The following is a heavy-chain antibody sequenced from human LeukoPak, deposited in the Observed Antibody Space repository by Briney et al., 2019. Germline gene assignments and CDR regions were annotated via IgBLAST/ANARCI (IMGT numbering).Heavy chain of an antibody. V-gene: IGHV3-33*06. CDR1: GFTFSSYG. CDR2: IWYDGSNK. D-gene: IGHD6-13*01. J-gene: IGHJ4*02. CDR3: AKDQGSSWYFDY. Sequence: GRSLRLSCAASGFTFSSYGMHWVRQAPGEGLEWVAVIWYDGSNKYYADSVKGRFTISRDNSKNTLYLQMNSLRAEDTAVYYCAKDQGSSWYFDYWGQGTLVTVSS.